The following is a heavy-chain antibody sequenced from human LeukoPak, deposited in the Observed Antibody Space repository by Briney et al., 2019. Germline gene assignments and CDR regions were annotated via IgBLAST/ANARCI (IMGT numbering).Heavy chain of an antibody. V-gene: IGHV4-31*03. Sequence: SETLSLTCTVSGGSISSDGYYWTWIREHPGKGLEWIGYIYYSGTTYYNPSLESRVTLSVDTSKNQFSLRLSSVTAADTAVYYCARYRDSGGRLAFDIWGQGTIATVSS. CDR2: IYYSGTT. CDR3: ARYRDSGGRLAFDI. D-gene: IGHD2-15*01. J-gene: IGHJ3*02. CDR1: GGSISSDGYY.